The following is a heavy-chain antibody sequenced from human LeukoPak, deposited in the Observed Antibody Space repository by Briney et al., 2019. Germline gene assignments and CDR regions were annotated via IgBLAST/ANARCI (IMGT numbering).Heavy chain of an antibody. Sequence: GASVKVSCKASGYTFTSYDINWVRQATGQGLEWMGWMNPNSGNTGYAQKFQGRVTITRNTSISTAYMELSSLRSEDTAVYYCASPGGSYLDHDAFDIWGQGTMVTVSS. CDR1: GYTFTSYD. V-gene: IGHV1-8*03. CDR3: ASPGGSYLDHDAFDI. CDR2: MNPNSGNT. D-gene: IGHD1-26*01. J-gene: IGHJ3*02.